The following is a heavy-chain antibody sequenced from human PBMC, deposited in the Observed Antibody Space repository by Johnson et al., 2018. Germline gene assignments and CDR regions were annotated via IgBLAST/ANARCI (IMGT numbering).Heavy chain of an antibody. CDR1: GFTFSRYG. CDR2: ISNDGSYE. Sequence: QVQLVQSGGGVVHSGRSLILTCAASGFTFSRYGMHWVRQVPGKGLYWVAVISNDGSYEYYADSVKGRFTISRDNFRNTVYLQMNSLRAADTAVYYCAKDHGPGRNGQFEFFSFWGQGTMVPVSS. CDR3: AKDHGPGRNGQFEFFSF. D-gene: IGHD5-24*01. V-gene: IGHV3-30*18. J-gene: IGHJ1*01.